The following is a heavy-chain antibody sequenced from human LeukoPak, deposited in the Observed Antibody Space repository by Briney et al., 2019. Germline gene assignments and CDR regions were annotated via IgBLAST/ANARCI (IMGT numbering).Heavy chain of an antibody. CDR3: ARQTGSGLFILP. V-gene: IGHV4-39*01. CDR1: GVSISSSNSY. D-gene: IGHD3/OR15-3a*01. CDR2: NSGNT. Sequence: SETLSLTCTVSGVSISSSNSYWGWLRQPPGKGLEWIGSNSGNTYYNASLKSQVSISIDTSKNQFSLRLTSVTAADTAVYYCARQTGSGLFILPGGQGTLVTVSS. J-gene: IGHJ4*02.